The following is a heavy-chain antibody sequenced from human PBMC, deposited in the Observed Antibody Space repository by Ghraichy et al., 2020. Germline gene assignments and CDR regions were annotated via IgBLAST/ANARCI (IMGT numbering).Heavy chain of an antibody. CDR1: GFTFSSYS. V-gene: IGHV3-21*01. Sequence: GGSLRLSCAASGFTFSSYSMNWVRQAPGKGLEWVSSISSSSSYIYYADSVKGRFTISRDNAKNSLYLQMNSLRAEDTAVYYCARGGPEWSNWYFDLWGRGTLVTVSS. CDR2: ISSSSSYI. CDR3: ARGGPEWSNWYFDL. J-gene: IGHJ2*01. D-gene: IGHD3-3*01.